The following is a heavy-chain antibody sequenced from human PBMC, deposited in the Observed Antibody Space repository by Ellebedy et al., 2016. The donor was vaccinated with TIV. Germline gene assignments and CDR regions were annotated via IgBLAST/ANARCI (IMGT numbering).Heavy chain of an antibody. CDR2: TNPSDGST. J-gene: IGHJ6*02. V-gene: IGHV1-46*01. D-gene: IGHD3-10*01. Sequence: AASVKVSCKASGYTFTGYYMHWVRQAPGQGLEWLGLTNPSDGSTSYAQKFQGRVTMTRDTSTNTVSMELSSLRSDDTAVYYCARDRLSGLGGGGVDVWGQGTTVTVSS. CDR3: ARDRLSGLGGGGVDV. CDR1: GYTFTGYY.